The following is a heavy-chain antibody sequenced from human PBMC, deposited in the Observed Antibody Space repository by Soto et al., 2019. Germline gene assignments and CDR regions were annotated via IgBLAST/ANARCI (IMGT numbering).Heavy chain of an antibody. CDR2: ISYDGSNK. J-gene: IGHJ6*02. Sequence: QVQLVESGGGVVQPGRSLRLSCAASGFTFSSYPMHWVRQAPGKGLKWVAVISYDGSNKYYVDSVKGRFTISRDNSKNTLYLQMNSLIPEDTTVYYCARDSATVADYYYTMDVWGQGTTVTVSS. V-gene: IGHV3-30-3*01. D-gene: IGHD4-17*01. CDR1: GFTFSSYP. CDR3: ARDSATVADYYYTMDV.